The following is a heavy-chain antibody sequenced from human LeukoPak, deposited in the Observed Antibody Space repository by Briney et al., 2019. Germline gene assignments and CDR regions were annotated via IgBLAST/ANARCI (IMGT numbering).Heavy chain of an antibody. CDR3: ARDSGEYYFDY. CDR1: GYTFTSYA. D-gene: IGHD2-15*01. J-gene: IGHJ4*02. CDR2: INAGNGNT. Sequence: ASVKVSCKASGYTFTSYAMHWVRQAPGQRLEWMGWINAGNGNTKYSQKFQGRVTITRDTSASTAYMELSSLRSEDTVVYYCARDSGEYYFDYWGQGTLVTVSS. V-gene: IGHV1-3*01.